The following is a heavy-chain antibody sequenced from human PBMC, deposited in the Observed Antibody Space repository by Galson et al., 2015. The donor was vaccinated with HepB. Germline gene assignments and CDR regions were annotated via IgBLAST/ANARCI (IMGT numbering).Heavy chain of an antibody. CDR3: ARGPHGELYSYYYYYMDV. CDR1: GYTFTSYG. V-gene: IGHV1-18*01. Sequence: SVKVSCKASGYTFTSYGISWVRQAPGQGLEWMGWISAYNGNTNYAQKLQGRVTMTTDTSTSTAYMELRSLRSDDTAVYYCARGPHGELYSYYYYYMDVWGKGTTVTVSS. J-gene: IGHJ6*03. CDR2: ISAYNGNT. D-gene: IGHD3-10*01.